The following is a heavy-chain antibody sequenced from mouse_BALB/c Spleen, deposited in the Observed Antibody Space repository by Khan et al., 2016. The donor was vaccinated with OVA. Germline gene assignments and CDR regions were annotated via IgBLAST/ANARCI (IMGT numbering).Heavy chain of an antibody. D-gene: IGHD2-10*01. CDR1: GYTFTNSG. Sequence: QVQLKQSGPELKKPGETVKISCKASGYTFTNSGMNWVKQAPGKGLKWMGWINTYTGEPPYADDFKGRFAFSLETSASTAYLQINNLKSEDTATYFCARPPYFSYVLVYWGQGTSVTVSS. CDR2: INTYTGEP. V-gene: IGHV9-3-1*01. CDR3: ARPPYFSYVLVY. J-gene: IGHJ4*01.